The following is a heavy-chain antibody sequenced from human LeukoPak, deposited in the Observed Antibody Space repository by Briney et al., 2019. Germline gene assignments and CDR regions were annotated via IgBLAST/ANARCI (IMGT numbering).Heavy chain of an antibody. V-gene: IGHV4-4*02. CDR1: GGSISSSNW. J-gene: IGHJ6*04. D-gene: IGHD3-10*01. CDR3: AREATMVRGVISCYYYGMDA. Sequence: SETLSLTCAVSGGSISSSNWWSWVRQPPGKGLEWIGEIYHSGSTNYNPSLKSRVTISVDKSKNQFSLKLSSVTAADTAVYYCAREATMVRGVISCYYYGMDAWGKGTTVTVSS. CDR2: IYHSGST.